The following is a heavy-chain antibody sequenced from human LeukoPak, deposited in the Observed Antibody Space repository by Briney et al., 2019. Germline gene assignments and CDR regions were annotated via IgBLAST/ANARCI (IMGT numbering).Heavy chain of an antibody. CDR1: GGSISSYY. CDR3: ARAGYSSGWFDY. Sequence: SETLSLTCTVSGGSISSYYWSWIRQPPGKGLEWIGYIYYSGSTNYNPSLKSRVTISVDTSKNQFSLKLSSVTAADTAVYYCARAGYSSGWFDYWGQGTLVTVSS. J-gene: IGHJ4*02. CDR2: IYYSGST. V-gene: IGHV4-59*08. D-gene: IGHD6-19*01.